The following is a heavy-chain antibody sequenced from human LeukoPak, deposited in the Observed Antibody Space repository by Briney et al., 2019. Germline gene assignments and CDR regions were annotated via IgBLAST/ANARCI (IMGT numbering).Heavy chain of an antibody. CDR2: ISGSGGST. V-gene: IGHV3-23*01. D-gene: IGHD3-22*01. CDR3: AVEPYYYDSSGYRDY. Sequence: GGSLRLSCAASGFTFSSYAMSWVRQAPGKGLEWVSAISGSGGSTYYADSVKGRFTISRDNSKNTLYLQMNSLRAEDTAVYYCAVEPYYYDSSGYRDYWGQGTLVTVSS. CDR1: GFTFSSYA. J-gene: IGHJ4*02.